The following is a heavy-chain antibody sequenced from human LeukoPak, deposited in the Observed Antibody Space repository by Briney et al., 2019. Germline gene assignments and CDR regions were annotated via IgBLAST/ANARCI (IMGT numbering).Heavy chain of an antibody. CDR3: ARDPYYDFWSGRKHGGYFDY. Sequence: GGSLRLSCAASGFTFSSYAMSWVRQAPGKGLEWVSAISGSGGSTYYADSVKGRFTISRDNSKNTLYLQMNSLRAEDTAVYYCARDPYYDFWSGRKHGGYFDYWGQGTLVTVSS. CDR2: ISGSGGST. D-gene: IGHD3-3*01. V-gene: IGHV3-23*01. J-gene: IGHJ4*02. CDR1: GFTFSSYA.